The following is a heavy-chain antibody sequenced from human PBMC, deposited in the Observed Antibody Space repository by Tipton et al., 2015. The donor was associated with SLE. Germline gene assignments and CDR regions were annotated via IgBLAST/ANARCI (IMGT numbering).Heavy chain of an antibody. CDR2: IKQDGGEK. J-gene: IGHJ6*03. CDR1: GFIFSDTW. V-gene: IGHV3-7*01. CDR3: ARDETVVRGALMGYYYYMDV. D-gene: IGHD3-10*01. Sequence: SLRLSCAASGFIFSDTWMSWVRQAPGKGLEWVANIKQDGGEKYYVDSVKGRFTISRDNAKNSLYLQMNSLRVEDTAVYYCARDETVVRGALMGYYYYMDVWGKGTTVTVSS.